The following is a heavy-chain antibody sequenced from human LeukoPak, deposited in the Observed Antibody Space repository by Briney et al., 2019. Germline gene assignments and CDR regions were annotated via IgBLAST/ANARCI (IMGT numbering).Heavy chain of an antibody. CDR3: AKDKSCTNGICYLDF. CDR2: ISGSGGST. D-gene: IGHD2-8*01. Sequence: GSLRLSCAASGFTFTNYAMSWVRQAPGKGLEWVSGISGSGGSTYYTDSVKGRFTISRDNSKNTLYLQMNSLRAEDTAVYYCAKDKSCTNGICYLDFWGQGTLVTVSS. J-gene: IGHJ4*02. CDR1: GFTFTNYA. V-gene: IGHV3-23*01.